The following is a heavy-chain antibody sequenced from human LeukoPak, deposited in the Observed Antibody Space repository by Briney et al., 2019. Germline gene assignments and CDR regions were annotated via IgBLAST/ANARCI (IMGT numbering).Heavy chain of an antibody. CDR2: IKQDGSEK. D-gene: IGHD4-17*01. J-gene: IGHJ4*02. Sequence: GGSLRLSCAASGFTFSLYWMNWVRRAPGKGLEWVANIKQDGSEKNYVDSVKGRFTISRDNAKNSLYLQMNSLRAEDTAVYYCARAHDYGDYVGNWGQGTLVTVSS. V-gene: IGHV3-7*01. CDR1: GFTFSLYW. CDR3: ARAHDYGDYVGN.